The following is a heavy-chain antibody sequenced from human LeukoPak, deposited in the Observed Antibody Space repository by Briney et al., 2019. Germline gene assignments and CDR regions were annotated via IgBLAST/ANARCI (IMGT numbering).Heavy chain of an antibody. CDR2: IYHSGIT. Sequence: SETLSLTCAVSGGSISSSNWWSWVRQPPGKGLEWIGEIYHSGITYYTSSLKSRVTISVDTSKNQFSLRLNSVTAADTAVYYCARLDSNAYHNALYFDYWGQGSLVTVSS. CDR3: ARLDSNAYHNALYFDY. J-gene: IGHJ4*02. V-gene: IGHV4-4*02. CDR1: GGSISSSNW. D-gene: IGHD3-22*01.